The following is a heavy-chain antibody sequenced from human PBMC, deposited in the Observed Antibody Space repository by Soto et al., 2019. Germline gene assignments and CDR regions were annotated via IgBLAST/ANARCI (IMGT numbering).Heavy chain of an antibody. V-gene: IGHV1-18*04. CDR3: ARVDGSGGSCSGVDY. Sequence: QVQLVQSGAEVKKPGASVKVSCKASGYTFTSYGISWVRQAPGQGLEWMGWISAYNGNTNYAHKLQGRVTMTTDTSTSPAYMELRSLRSDDTAVYYCARVDGSGGSCSGVDYWGQGTLVTVSS. J-gene: IGHJ4*02. CDR1: GYTFTSYG. CDR2: ISAYNGNT. D-gene: IGHD2-15*01.